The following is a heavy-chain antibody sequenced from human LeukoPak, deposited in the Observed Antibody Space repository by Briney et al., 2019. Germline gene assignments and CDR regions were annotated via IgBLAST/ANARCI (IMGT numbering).Heavy chain of an antibody. CDR1: GFPFSKAW. J-gene: IGHJ4*02. CDR2: FKSKTDGGAT. V-gene: IGHV3-15*01. Sequence: GGSLRLSCAGSGFPFSKAWMSWVRQAPGEGLEWLGRFKSKTDGGATDYAAPVKGRFSLSRDDSKNTLYLQMNSLKIADTAVYYCTSDRGIAARPLFDLWGQGTLVTVSS. D-gene: IGHD6-6*01. CDR3: TSDRGIAARPLFDL.